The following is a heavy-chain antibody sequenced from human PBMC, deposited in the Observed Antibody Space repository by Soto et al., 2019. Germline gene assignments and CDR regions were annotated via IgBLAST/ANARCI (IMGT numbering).Heavy chain of an antibody. CDR1: GDSVSSNTVA. V-gene: IGHV6-1*01. Sequence: SQTLPLTCAVSGDSVSSNTVAWNWIRQSPSRGLEWLGRSYYRSKWYNDYAVSVKSRITINPDTSKNQFSLQLNSVTPEDTAVYYCAREKWAAAGGINWFDPWGQGTLVTVSS. CDR2: SYYRSKWYN. J-gene: IGHJ5*02. D-gene: IGHD6-13*01. CDR3: AREKWAAAGGINWFDP.